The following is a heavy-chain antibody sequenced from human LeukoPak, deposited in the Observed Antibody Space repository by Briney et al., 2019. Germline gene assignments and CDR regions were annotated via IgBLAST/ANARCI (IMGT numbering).Heavy chain of an antibody. CDR2: ISSSGSTI. Sequence: PGGSLRLSCAASGFTFSSYAMSWIRQAPGKGLEWVSYISSSGSTIYYADSVKGRFTISRDNAKNSLYLQMNSLRAEDTAVYYCARVAGDFWSGYYFDYWGQGTLVTVSS. CDR3: ARVAGDFWSGYYFDY. J-gene: IGHJ4*02. V-gene: IGHV3-11*01. D-gene: IGHD3-3*01. CDR1: GFTFSSYA.